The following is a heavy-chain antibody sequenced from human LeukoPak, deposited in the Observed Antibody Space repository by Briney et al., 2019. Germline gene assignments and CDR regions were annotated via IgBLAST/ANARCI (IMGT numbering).Heavy chain of an antibody. D-gene: IGHD2-8*01. J-gene: IGHJ4*02. CDR2: ISRSGETT. Sequence: GGSLRLSCAASGFAFSNFAMRWVRQGPGKGVEWVSAISRSGETTVYADSMRGRFTMSRDNSKNTLYLQMNSLGAEDTAVYYCARSSCPNNRCTYYLDYWGQGTLDTVSS. V-gene: IGHV3-23*01. CDR3: ARSSCPNNRCTYYLDY. CDR1: GFAFSNFA.